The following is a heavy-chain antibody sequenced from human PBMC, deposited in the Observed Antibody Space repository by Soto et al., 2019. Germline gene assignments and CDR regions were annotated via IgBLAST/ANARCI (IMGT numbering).Heavy chain of an antibody. Sequence: SQTLSLPCGISGDSVSSNSSACNFIRQSPSRGLEWLGRTYYRSKWYNDYAVSVKSRITINPDTYKNQFSLQLNSVTPEDTAVYYCARRLSTGTFDYWGQGTLVTVSS. CDR1: GDSVSSNSSA. V-gene: IGHV6-1*01. CDR2: TYYRSKWYN. D-gene: IGHD1-1*01. J-gene: IGHJ4*02. CDR3: ARRLSTGTFDY.